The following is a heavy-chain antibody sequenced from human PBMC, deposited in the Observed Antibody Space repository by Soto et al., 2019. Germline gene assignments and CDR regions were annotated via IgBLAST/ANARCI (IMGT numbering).Heavy chain of an antibody. V-gene: IGHV5-51*01. Sequence: VPAVTISCERCGYSLTSSWMGRVRQMPEKGLEWMGIIYPGDSDTRYSPSFQGQVTISADKSISTAYLQWSSLKASDTAMYYCARITIFGVVPPPYYYYGMDVWGQGTTVTVSS. J-gene: IGHJ6*02. CDR2: IYPGDSDT. CDR3: ARITIFGVVPPPYYYYGMDV. CDR1: GYSLTSSW. D-gene: IGHD3-3*01.